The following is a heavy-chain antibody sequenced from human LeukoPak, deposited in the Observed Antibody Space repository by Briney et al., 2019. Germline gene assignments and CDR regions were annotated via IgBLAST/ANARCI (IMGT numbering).Heavy chain of an antibody. CDR3: ARRDLRGIVY. D-gene: IGHD3-16*01. J-gene: IGHJ4*02. Sequence: AIHWVRQAPGRGLEWVAIISYDGNNHYYADSVKGRFTISRDNSKNTLYLQMNSLRVEDTAVYYCARRDLRGIVYWGQGILVTVSS. V-gene: IGHV3-30*04. CDR1: A. CDR2: ISYDGNNH.